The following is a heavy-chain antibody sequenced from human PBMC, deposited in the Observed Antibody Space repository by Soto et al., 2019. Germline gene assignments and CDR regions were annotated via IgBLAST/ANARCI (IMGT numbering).Heavy chain of an antibody. CDR1: GFTFSSYA. Sequence: PGGSLRLSCAASGFTFSSYAMSWVRQAPGKGLEWVSAISGSGGSTYYADSVKGRFTISRDNSKNTLYLQMNSLRAEDTAVYYCANLVNRLGELSLSLGRSYFDYWGQGTLVTVSS. J-gene: IGHJ4*02. CDR3: ANLVNRLGELSLSLGRSYFDY. CDR2: ISGSGGST. V-gene: IGHV3-23*01. D-gene: IGHD3-16*02.